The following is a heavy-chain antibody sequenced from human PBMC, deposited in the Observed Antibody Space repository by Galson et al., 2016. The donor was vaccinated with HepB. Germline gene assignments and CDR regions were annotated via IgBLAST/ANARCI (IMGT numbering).Heavy chain of an antibody. J-gene: IGHJ6*02. V-gene: IGHV1-18*01. D-gene: IGHD4-17*01. CDR3: ATYPSYGDYGGYYYGMDV. CDR2: ISPYNGNA. Sequence: SVKVSCKASGYSFTRYGIPWVRQAPGQGLEWLGWISPYNGNANYAQKFQGRVTMTRDTSTSTAYMELRSLRYDDAAVYYCATYPSYGDYGGYYYGMDVWGQGTTVTVSS. CDR1: GYSFTRYG.